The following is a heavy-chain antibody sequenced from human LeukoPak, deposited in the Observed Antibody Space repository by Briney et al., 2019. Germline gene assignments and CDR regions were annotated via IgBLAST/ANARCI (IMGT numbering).Heavy chain of an antibody. D-gene: IGHD3-10*01. Sequence: KSGESLKISCKDSGYLFTSYWIAWVRQRPGKGLEWMGIIYPGDSDTRYSPSFQGRVTISADKSINTAYLLWSSLQASDTATYYCARQDASGTCDAFDVWGQGTVVTV. CDR2: IYPGDSDT. J-gene: IGHJ3*01. CDR1: GYLFTSYW. V-gene: IGHV5-51*01. CDR3: ARQDASGTCDAFDV.